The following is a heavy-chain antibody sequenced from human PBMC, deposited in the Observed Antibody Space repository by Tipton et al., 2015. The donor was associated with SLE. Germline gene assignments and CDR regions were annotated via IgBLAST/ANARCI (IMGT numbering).Heavy chain of an antibody. D-gene: IGHD3-22*01. Sequence: LRLSCAVSGGSISSGGYSWSWIRQPPGKGLEWIGYIYHSGGTYYNPSLKSRVTISVDRSKNQFSLKLSSVTAADTAVYYCARDGAYYYDSSGYSMIGYFDLWGRGTLVTVSS. J-gene: IGHJ2*01. CDR3: ARDGAYYYDSSGYSMIGYFDL. V-gene: IGHV4-30-2*01. CDR2: IYHSGGT. CDR1: GGSISSGGYS.